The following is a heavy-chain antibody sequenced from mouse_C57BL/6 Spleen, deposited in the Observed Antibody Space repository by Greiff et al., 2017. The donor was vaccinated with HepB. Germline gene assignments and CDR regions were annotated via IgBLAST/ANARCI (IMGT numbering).Heavy chain of an antibody. CDR1: GYTFTSYT. D-gene: IGHD2-2*01. J-gene: IGHJ4*01. V-gene: IGHV1-4*01. CDR3: ARGYDYAMDY. CDR2: INPSSGYT. Sequence: VQRVESGAELARPGASVKMSCKASGYTFTSYTMHWVKQRPGQGLEWIGYINPSSGYTKYNQKFKDKATLTADKSSSTAYMQLSSLTSEDSAVYYCARGYDYAMDYWGQGTSVTVSS.